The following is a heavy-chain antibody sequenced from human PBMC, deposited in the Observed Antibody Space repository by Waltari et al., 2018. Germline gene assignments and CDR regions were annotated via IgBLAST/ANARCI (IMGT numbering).Heavy chain of an antibody. CDR3: VKDIGGSDS. J-gene: IGHJ4*02. CDR1: GFIFDDFT. CDR2: ISWDGDLT. Sequence: EVHLVELGGAVVQLGGSLRLFCDASGFIFDDFTMHWVRQPPGKGLEWVSLISWDGDLTYYGDSVKGRFTISRDNSKDSLYLQMNSLRSEDTALYYCVKDIGGSDSWGQGTPVTVSS. V-gene: IGHV3-43*01.